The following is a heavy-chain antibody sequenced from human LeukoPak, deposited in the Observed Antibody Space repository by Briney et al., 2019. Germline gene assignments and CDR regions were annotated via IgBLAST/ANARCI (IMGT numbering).Heavy chain of an antibody. V-gene: IGHV3-23*01. D-gene: IGHD3-3*01. CDR1: GFTFSSYA. Sequence: PGGSLRLSCAASGFTFSSYAMSWVRQAPGKGLEWVSAISGSGGSTYYADSVKGRFTISRDNSKNTLYLQMNSLRAEDTAVYYCAKDTPPRSYYDFWSGYYTPAEYFQHWGQGTLVTVSS. CDR3: AKDTPPRSYYDFWSGYYTPAEYFQH. J-gene: IGHJ1*01. CDR2: ISGSGGST.